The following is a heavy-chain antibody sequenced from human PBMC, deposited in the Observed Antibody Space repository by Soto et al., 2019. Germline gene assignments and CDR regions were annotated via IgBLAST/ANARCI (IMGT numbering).Heavy chain of an antibody. Sequence: QITLKESGPTLVKPTQTLTLTCSFSGFSLTTNDVYVGWIRQPPGKALEWLALIYGDNDKRYSPSLKSRLTITKDTAKNHVVRTMTNMDPVDTATYYCASSTLSTDFEYWGQGTLVTVSS. CDR3: ASSTLSTDFEY. D-gene: IGHD2-8*02. V-gene: IGHV2-5*02. CDR1: GFSLTTNDVY. CDR2: IYGDNDK. J-gene: IGHJ4*02.